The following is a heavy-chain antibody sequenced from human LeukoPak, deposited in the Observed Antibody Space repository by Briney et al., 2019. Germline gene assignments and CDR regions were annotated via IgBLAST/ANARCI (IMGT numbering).Heavy chain of an antibody. D-gene: IGHD6-13*01. V-gene: IGHV3-48*03. CDR3: ARSGQHLFDF. Sequence: PGGSLRLSCAASGFTFSSSEMSWVRQAPGKGLEWVSYISSSGGTISYADSVKGRFTISRDNAKNSLYLQMNSLRAEDTAIYYCARSGQHLFDFWGQGTLVTVSS. J-gene: IGHJ4*02. CDR1: GFTFSSSE. CDR2: ISSSGGTI.